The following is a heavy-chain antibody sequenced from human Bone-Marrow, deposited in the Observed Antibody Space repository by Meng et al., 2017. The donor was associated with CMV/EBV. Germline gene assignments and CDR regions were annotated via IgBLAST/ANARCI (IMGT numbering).Heavy chain of an antibody. CDR1: GYTFTGYY. Sequence: ASVKVSCKASGYTFTGYYMHWVRQAPGQGLEWMGWINPNSGGTNYAQKFQGRVTMTRDTSISTAYMELSRLRSDDTAVYYCARGETGYCSSTSCYGAFDIWGQGTRVTVSS. D-gene: IGHD2-2*01. J-gene: IGHJ3*02. CDR3: ARGETGYCSSTSCYGAFDI. CDR2: INPNSGGT. V-gene: IGHV1-2*02.